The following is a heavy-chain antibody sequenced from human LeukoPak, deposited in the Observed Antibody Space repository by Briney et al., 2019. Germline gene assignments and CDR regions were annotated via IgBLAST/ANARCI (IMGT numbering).Heavy chain of an antibody. Sequence: SETLSLTCAVYGGSFSGYYWSWIRQPPGKGLEWIGEINHSGSTNYNPSLKSRVTISVDTSKNQFSLKLSSVTAADTAVYYCARTDYPGGYFQHWGQGTLVTVSS. CDR1: GGSFSGYY. V-gene: IGHV4-34*01. J-gene: IGHJ1*01. D-gene: IGHD4-11*01. CDR2: INHSGST. CDR3: ARTDYPGGYFQH.